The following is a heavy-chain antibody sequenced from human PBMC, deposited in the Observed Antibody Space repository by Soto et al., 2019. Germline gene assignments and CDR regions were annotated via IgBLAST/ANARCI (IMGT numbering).Heavy chain of an antibody. D-gene: IGHD4-17*01. J-gene: IGHJ4*02. CDR3: ATHPPYGPLDY. CDR1: GDSISSSSNH. Sequence: SETLSLTCTVSGDSISSSSNHWGRIRQPPGKGLEWIGNIYYSENTYYNPSLKSRVTISVDTSKNQFSLRLTSVTAADTAVYYCATHPPYGPLDYWGQGTLVTVSS. CDR2: IYYSENT. V-gene: IGHV4-39*01.